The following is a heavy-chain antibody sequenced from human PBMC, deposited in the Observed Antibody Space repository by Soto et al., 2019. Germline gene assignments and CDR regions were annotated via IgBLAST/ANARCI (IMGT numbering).Heavy chain of an antibody. J-gene: IGHJ4*02. D-gene: IGHD6-13*01. CDR2: LSRSGGRT. CDR3: AKDSLHSSTWASYVDY. CDR1: GFTFSSYP. V-gene: IGHV3-23*01. Sequence: EVQLLESGGGLVQSGGSLRISCLASGFTFSSYPMTWVRQAPGKGLAWVSTLSRSGGRTHYADSVKSRFTYSRDNYKNTPYLQMNRRSTDDSAVHYRAKDSLHSSTWASYVDYWCQATLVTASS.